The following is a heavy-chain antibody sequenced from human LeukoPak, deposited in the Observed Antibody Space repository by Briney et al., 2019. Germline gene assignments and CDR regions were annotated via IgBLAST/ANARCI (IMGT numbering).Heavy chain of an antibody. Sequence: SETLSLTCTVSGGSISSSSYYWGWIRQPPGKGLEWIGSIYYSGSTYYNPSLKSRVTISVDTSKNQFSLKLSSVTAADTAVYYCARSVAVAGPENAYDIWGQGTMVTVSS. V-gene: IGHV4-39*01. CDR2: IYYSGST. D-gene: IGHD6-19*01. J-gene: IGHJ3*02. CDR3: ARSVAVAGPENAYDI. CDR1: GGSISSSSYY.